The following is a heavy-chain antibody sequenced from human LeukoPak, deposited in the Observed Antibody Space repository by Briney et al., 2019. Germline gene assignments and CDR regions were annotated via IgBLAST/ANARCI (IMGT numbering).Heavy chain of an antibody. CDR1: GFTFSTYA. D-gene: IGHD3-10*01. CDR3: AKTDGSGNSNACDY. Sequence: GGSLRLSCAASGFTFSTYAMLWVRQAPGKGLEGVSGISGSGGNTYYADSVKGRFTISRDNSKNTLYLQMNSLRAEDTAVYYCAKTDGSGNSNACDYWGQGTLVTVSS. J-gene: IGHJ4*02. CDR2: ISGSGGNT. V-gene: IGHV3-23*01.